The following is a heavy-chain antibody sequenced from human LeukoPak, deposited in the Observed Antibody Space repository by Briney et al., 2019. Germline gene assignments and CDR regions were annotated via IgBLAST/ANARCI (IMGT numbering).Heavy chain of an antibody. D-gene: IGHD5-24*01. CDR3: AKDLQDYYYYMDV. CDR1: GFTFSSYG. J-gene: IGHJ6*03. Sequence: GGSLRLSCAASGFTFSSYGMHWVRQAPGKGLEWVAVIWYDGSNKYYADSVKGRFTISRGNSKNTLYLQMNSLRAEDTAVYYCAKDLQDYYYYMDVWGKGTTVTVSS. V-gene: IGHV3-33*06. CDR2: IWYDGSNK.